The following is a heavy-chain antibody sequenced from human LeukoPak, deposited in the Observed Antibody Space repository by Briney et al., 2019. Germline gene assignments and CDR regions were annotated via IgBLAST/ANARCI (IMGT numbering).Heavy chain of an antibody. D-gene: IGHD6-13*01. V-gene: IGHV4-59*12. Sequence: SETLSLTCTVSGGSLSYYYWSWIRQPPGKGLEWIGYIYYSGSTNYNPSLKSRVTISVDTSKNQFSLRLSSVTAADTAVYYCARRSLIAAAGTIDYWGQGTLVTVSS. CDR2: IYYSGST. J-gene: IGHJ4*02. CDR1: GGSLSYYY. CDR3: ARRSLIAAAGTIDY.